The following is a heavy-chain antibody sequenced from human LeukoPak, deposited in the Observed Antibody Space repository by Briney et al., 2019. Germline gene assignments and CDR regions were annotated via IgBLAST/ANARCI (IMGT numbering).Heavy chain of an antibody. V-gene: IGHV4-30-2*01. J-gene: IGHJ4*02. CDR1: GGSNSSGGYS. Sequence: RSEPLSLTCAVSGGSNSSGGYSWSWVRQPPGKGLEWIGYIYHSGSTYYNPSLKSRVTISVDRSKDQFSLKLSSVTAADTAVYYCAKDQRWESPHYLDSWGQGTLVTVSS. CDR3: AKDQRWESPHYLDS. CDR2: IYHSGST. D-gene: IGHD1-26*01.